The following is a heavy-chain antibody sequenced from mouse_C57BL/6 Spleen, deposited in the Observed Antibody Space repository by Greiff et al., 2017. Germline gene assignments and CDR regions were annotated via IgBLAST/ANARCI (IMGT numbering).Heavy chain of an antibody. Sequence: QVQLQQSGAELVRPGASVKLSCKASGYTFTDYYINWVKQRPGQGLEWIARIYPGSGNTYYNEKFKGKATLTAEKSSSTAHMQLSSLTSEDSAVYFCARSDYSTFDYWGQGTTLTVSS. J-gene: IGHJ2*01. CDR2: IYPGSGNT. CDR3: ARSDYSTFDY. D-gene: IGHD2-5*01. V-gene: IGHV1-76*01. CDR1: GYTFTDYY.